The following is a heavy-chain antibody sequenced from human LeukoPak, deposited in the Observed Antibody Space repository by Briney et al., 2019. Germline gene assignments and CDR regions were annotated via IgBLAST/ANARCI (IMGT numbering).Heavy chain of an antibody. CDR1: GGSISSYY. CDR2: IYYSGST. V-gene: IGHV4-59*01. J-gene: IGHJ5*02. CDR3: ARASDYDFWSGGDWFDP. Sequence: SETLSLTCTVSGGSISSYYWGWIRQPPGKGLEWIGYIYYSGSTNYNPSLKSRVTISVDTSKNQFSLKLSSVPAADTAVYYCARASDYDFWSGGDWFDPWGQGTLVTVSS. D-gene: IGHD3-3*01.